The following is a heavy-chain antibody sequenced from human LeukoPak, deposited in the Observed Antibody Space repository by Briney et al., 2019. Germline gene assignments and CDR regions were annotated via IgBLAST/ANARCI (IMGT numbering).Heavy chain of an antibody. CDR2: VSAYSGNT. V-gene: IGHV1-18*01. Sequence: ASVKVSCKASGYTFTSYGISWVRQAPGQGLEWMGWVSAYSGNTNYAQKLRGRVTMTTDTSTSTAYMELRSLRSDDTAVYYCARDSGANWFDPWGQGTLVTVSS. CDR1: GYTFTSYG. J-gene: IGHJ5*02. CDR3: ARDSGANWFDP.